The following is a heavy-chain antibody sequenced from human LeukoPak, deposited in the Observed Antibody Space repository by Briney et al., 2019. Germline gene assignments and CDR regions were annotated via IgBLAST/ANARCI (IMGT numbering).Heavy chain of an antibody. CDR3: AKDESGVTLSSFTFRAIY. J-gene: IGHJ4*02. Sequence: PGGSLRLSCAASGFTFSSYGMHWVRQAPGKGLEWVSAISGSGGSTYYADSVKGRFTISRDNSKNTLYLQMNSLRAEDTAVYYCAKDESGVTLSSFTFRAIYWGQGTLVTVSS. CDR2: ISGSGGST. V-gene: IGHV3-23*01. CDR1: GFTFSSYG. D-gene: IGHD3-16*01.